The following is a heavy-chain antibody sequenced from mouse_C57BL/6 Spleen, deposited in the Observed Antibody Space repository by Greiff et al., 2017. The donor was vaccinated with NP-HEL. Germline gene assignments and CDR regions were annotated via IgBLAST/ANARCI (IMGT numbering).Heavy chain of an antibody. CDR2: IYPGDGDT. D-gene: IGHD4-1*01. CDR3: ARERAGTYYFDY. V-gene: IGHV1-80*01. Sequence: VQLQQSGAELVKPGASVKISCKASGYAFSSYWMNWVKQRPGKGLEWIGQIYPGDGDTNYNGKFKGKATLTADKSSSTAYMQLSSLTSEDSAVYFCARERAGTYYFDYWGQDTTLTVSS. J-gene: IGHJ2*01. CDR1: GYAFSSYW.